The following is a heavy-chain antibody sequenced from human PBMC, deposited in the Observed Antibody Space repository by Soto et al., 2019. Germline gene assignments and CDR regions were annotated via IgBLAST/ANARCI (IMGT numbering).Heavy chain of an antibody. Sequence: HPGGSLRLSCAASGFTFSSYGMHWVRQAPGKGLEWVAVIWYDGSNKYYADSVKGRFTISRDNSKNTLYLQMNSLRAEDTAVYYCAREFPTSIAARFYYYGMDVWGQGTTVTVSS. CDR3: AREFPTSIAARFYYYGMDV. J-gene: IGHJ6*02. CDR1: GFTFSSYG. D-gene: IGHD6-6*01. CDR2: IWYDGSNK. V-gene: IGHV3-33*01.